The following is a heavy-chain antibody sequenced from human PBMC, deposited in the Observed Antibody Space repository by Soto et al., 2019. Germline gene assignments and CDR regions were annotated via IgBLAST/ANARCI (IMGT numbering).Heavy chain of an antibody. CDR1: GVTFSIYA. V-gene: IGHV3-30-3*01. Sequence: QVQLVESGGGVVQPGRSLRLSCAASGVTFSIYAMHWVRQAAGKGLDWVAVISCDGSNKYYADSVKGRFTIFRDNSTHTLYLAINSLRAEDTAVYYCATDAYDRSVYYADCDYGGQGTLVIVSS. D-gene: IGHD3-22*01. J-gene: IGHJ4*02. CDR3: ATDAYDRSVYYADCDY. CDR2: ISCDGSNK.